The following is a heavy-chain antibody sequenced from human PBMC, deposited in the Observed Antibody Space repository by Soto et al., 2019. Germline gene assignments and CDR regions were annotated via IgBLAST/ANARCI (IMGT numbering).Heavy chain of an antibody. CDR1: GGTFSSYA. CDR3: ARTSSGYCSGGSCYGLDY. D-gene: IGHD2-15*01. V-gene: IGHV1-69*01. Sequence: QVQLVQSGAEVKKPGSSVKVSCKASGGTFSSYAISWVRQAPGQGLEWMGGIIPIFGTANYAQKFQGRVTITADESTSTAYMELSSLRSEDMAVYYCARTSSGYCSGGSCYGLDYWGQGTLVTVSS. J-gene: IGHJ4*02. CDR2: IIPIFGTA.